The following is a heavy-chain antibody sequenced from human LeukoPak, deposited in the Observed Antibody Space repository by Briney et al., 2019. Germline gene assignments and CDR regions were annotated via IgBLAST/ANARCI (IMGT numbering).Heavy chain of an antibody. D-gene: IGHD3-10*01. CDR1: GGSVSRGSYY. V-gene: IGHV4-39*01. CDR2: IYYTGST. J-gene: IGHJ4*02. Sequence: SETLSLTCTLSGGSVSRGSYYSGWIRPPPRKGLEWIGSIYYTGSTYYNPSLKSRVTISVDTSKNQFSLKLSSVTAADTAVYYCARHSSVYGSGSYLHYWGQGTLVTVSS. CDR3: ARHSSVYGSGSYLHY.